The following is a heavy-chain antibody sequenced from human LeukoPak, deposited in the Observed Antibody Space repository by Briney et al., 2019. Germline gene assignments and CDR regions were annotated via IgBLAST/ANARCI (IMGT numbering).Heavy chain of an antibody. Sequence: GGSLRLSCAASGFTFSSYAMSWVRQAPGKGLEWVSAISGSGGSTYYTDSVKGRFTISRDNSKNTLYLQMNSLRAEDTAVYYCAKVVPAGSYYYGMDVWGQGTTVTVSS. J-gene: IGHJ6*02. V-gene: IGHV3-23*01. D-gene: IGHD2-2*01. CDR3: AKVVPAGSYYYGMDV. CDR1: GFTFSSYA. CDR2: ISGSGGST.